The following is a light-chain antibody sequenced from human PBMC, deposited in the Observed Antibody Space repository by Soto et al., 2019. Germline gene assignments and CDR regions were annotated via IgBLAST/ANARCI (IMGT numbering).Light chain of an antibody. Sequence: DIQMTQSPSTLSASVGDRVTITCRASQSLSSWLAWYQQKPGKAPKLLIYKASSLESGVPSRFRGSGSGTAFTLPISSRQPGDVATYYCQQYSSYPYMFGQGTKLEIK. V-gene: IGKV1-5*03. CDR3: QQYSSYPYM. CDR2: KAS. J-gene: IGKJ2*01. CDR1: QSLSSW.